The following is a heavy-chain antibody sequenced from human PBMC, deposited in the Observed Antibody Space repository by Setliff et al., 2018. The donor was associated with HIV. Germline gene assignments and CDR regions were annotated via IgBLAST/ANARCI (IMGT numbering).Heavy chain of an antibody. J-gene: IGHJ4*02. V-gene: IGHV4-34*01. D-gene: IGHD3-9*01. CDR3: ARGAVLRYFDWLSLFDY. Sequence: TSETLSLTCAVYGGSFSGYYWSWIRQPPGKGLEWIGEINHSGSINYNPSLKSRVTISVDTSKNQFSLKLSSVTAADTAVYYCARGAVLRYFDWLSLFDYWGQGTLVTVSS. CDR2: INHSGSI. CDR1: GGSFSGYY.